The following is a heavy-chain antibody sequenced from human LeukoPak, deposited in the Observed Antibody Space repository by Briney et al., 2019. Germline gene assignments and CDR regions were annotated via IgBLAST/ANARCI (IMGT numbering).Heavy chain of an antibody. CDR2: IYSSGNT. CDR1: GVSISNYY. Sequence: PSETLSLTCIVSGVSISNYYWSWIRQPAGKGLEWIGRIYSSGNTNYNPSLKSRVTISADTSKNQFSLKLSSVTAADTAVYYCARGLRVRGPSLVASGYWGQGTLVTVSS. J-gene: IGHJ4*02. CDR3: ARGLRVRGPSLVASGY. D-gene: IGHD3-10*01. V-gene: IGHV4-4*07.